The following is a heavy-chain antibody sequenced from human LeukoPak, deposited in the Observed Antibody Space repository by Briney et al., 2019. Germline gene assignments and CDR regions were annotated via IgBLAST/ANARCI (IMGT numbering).Heavy chain of an antibody. J-gene: IGHJ4*02. CDR3: ARDTGGIAAQTDY. CDR1: GGSISSGSYY. Sequence: SQTLSLTCTVSGGSISSGSYYWSWIRQPAGKGLEWIGRIYTSGSTNYNPSLKRRVTISVDTSKNQFSLKLSSVTAADTAVYYCARDTGGIAAQTDYWGQGTLVTVSS. CDR2: IYTSGST. D-gene: IGHD6-6*01. V-gene: IGHV4-61*02.